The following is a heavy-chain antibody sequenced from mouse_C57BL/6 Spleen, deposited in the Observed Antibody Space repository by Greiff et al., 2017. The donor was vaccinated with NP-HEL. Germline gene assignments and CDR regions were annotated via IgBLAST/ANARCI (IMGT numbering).Heavy chain of an antibody. CDR1: GYTFTSYG. CDR3: ARGDGNYSWFAC. CDR2: IYPRSGNT. J-gene: IGHJ3*01. Sequence: QVQLQQSGAELARPGASVKLSCKASGYTFTSYGISWVKQRTGQGLEWIGEIYPRSGNTYYNEKFKGKATLTADKSSSTAYMELRSLTSEDSAVYFCARGDGNYSWFACWGQGTLVTVSA. D-gene: IGHD2-1*01. V-gene: IGHV1-81*01.